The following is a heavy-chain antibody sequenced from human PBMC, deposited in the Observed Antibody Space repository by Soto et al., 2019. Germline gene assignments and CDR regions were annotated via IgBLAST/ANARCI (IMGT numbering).Heavy chain of an antibody. V-gene: IGHV3-49*03. CDR3: TGGYSSSPFDY. CDR2: IRSKAYGGTT. J-gene: IGHJ4*02. Sequence: PGGSLRLSCTASGFTFGDYAMSWFRQAPGKGLEWVGFIRSKAYGGTTEYAASVKGRFTISRDDSKSIAYLQMNSLKTEDTAVYYCTGGYSSSPFDYWGQGTLVTVSS. D-gene: IGHD6-13*01. CDR1: GFTFGDYA.